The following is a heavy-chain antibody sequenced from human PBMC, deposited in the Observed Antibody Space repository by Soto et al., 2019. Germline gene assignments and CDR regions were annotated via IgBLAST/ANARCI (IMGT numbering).Heavy chain of an antibody. CDR2: IYPGDSDT. D-gene: IGHD2-15*01. CDR3: ARRGSGAIDY. CDR1: YW. V-gene: IGHV5-51*01. Sequence: YWSWIRQPPGKGLEWMGIIYPGDSDTRYSPSFQGQVTISADKSISTAYLQWSSLKASDTAMYYCARRGSGAIDYWGQGTLVTVSS. J-gene: IGHJ4*02.